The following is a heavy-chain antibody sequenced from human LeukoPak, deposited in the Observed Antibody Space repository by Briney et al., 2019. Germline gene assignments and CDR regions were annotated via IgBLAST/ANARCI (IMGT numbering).Heavy chain of an antibody. J-gene: IGHJ4*02. Sequence: GASVKVSCKASGYTFTSYGISWVRQAPGQGLEWMGWISAYNGNTNYAQKLQGRVTMTTDTSTSTAYMELRSLRSDDTAVYYCASLGYCTNGVCPQFDYWGQGTLGTVSS. CDR2: ISAYNGNT. D-gene: IGHD2-8*01. CDR1: GYTFTSYG. V-gene: IGHV1-18*01. CDR3: ASLGYCTNGVCPQFDY.